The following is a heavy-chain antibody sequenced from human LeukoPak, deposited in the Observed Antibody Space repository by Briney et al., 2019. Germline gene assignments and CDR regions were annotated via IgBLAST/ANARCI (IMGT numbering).Heavy chain of an antibody. Sequence: ASVKVSCKASGYTFTSYCISWVRQAPGQGLEWMGWISAYNCNTNYAQKLQGRVNMTTATSTSTAYMELRSLRSDATAVYYCARDRPSLSGYDWSPYYYYGMDVWGQGTTVTVSS. CDR3: ARDRPSLSGYDWSPYYYYGMDV. V-gene: IGHV1-18*01. D-gene: IGHD5-12*01. CDR1: GYTFTSYC. J-gene: IGHJ6*02. CDR2: ISAYNCNT.